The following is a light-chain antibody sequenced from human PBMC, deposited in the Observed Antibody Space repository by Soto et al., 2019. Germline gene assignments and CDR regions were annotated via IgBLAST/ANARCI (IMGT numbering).Light chain of an antibody. CDR2: DVS. CDR3: SSYTGSSTYV. V-gene: IGLV2-14*01. Sequence: QSVLTQPASVSGSPGQSITISCTGTNSDVGGYNYVSWYQQHPGKAPKLMNYDVSNRPSGISNRFSGSKSGNTASLTISGLQAEDEADYYCSSYTGSSTYVFGTGTKVTVL. CDR1: NSDVGGYNY. J-gene: IGLJ1*01.